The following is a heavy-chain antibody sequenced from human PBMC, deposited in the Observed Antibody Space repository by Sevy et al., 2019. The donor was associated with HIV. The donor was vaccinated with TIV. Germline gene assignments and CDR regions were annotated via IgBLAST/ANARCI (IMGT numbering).Heavy chain of an antibody. CDR2: ISYDGSHK. CDR1: GFTFSSYG. CDR3: ANGGAKYYYYGMDV. J-gene: IGHJ6*01. Sequence: GGSLRLSCAASGFTFSSYGMHWVRQAPGKGLEWVAVISYDGSHKYYADSVKGRFTISRDNSKNTLYLQMNSLRAEDTAVYYCANGGAKYYYYGMDVWGQGTTVTVSS. V-gene: IGHV3-30*18. D-gene: IGHD1-26*01.